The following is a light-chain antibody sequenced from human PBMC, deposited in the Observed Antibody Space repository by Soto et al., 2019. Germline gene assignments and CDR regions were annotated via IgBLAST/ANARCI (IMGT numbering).Light chain of an antibody. J-gene: IGLJ1*01. CDR3: SSKTRRNTYV. CDR2: EVS. Sequence: QSVLTQPASVSGSPGQSITISCTGTSSDVGGYNYVSWYQQHPGRAPKLVIYEVSYRPSRVSNRFSGSKSGKTASLTISGLQAEDEADYYCSSKTRRNTYVFGTGTKVTVL. V-gene: IGLV2-14*01. CDR1: SSDVGGYNY.